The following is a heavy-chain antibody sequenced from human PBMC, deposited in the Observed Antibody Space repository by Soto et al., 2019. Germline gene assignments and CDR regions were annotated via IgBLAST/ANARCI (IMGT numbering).Heavy chain of an antibody. Sequence: SSETLSLTCAVYGGSFSGYYWSWIRQPPGKGLEWIGEINHSGSTNYNPSLKSRVTISVDTSKNQFSLKLSSVTAADTAVYYCARGDSSGMAPEPEYFEHWGQGNLVTVSS. J-gene: IGHJ1*01. CDR3: ARGDSSGMAPEPEYFEH. V-gene: IGHV4-34*01. D-gene: IGHD6-19*01. CDR2: INHSGST. CDR1: GGSFSGYY.